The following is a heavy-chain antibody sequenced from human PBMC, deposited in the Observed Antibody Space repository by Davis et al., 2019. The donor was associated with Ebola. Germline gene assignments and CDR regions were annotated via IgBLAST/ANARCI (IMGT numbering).Heavy chain of an antibody. CDR3: ARGGGSSKRTMGY. V-gene: IGHV1-18*01. J-gene: IGHJ4*02. CDR1: GYTFTSYG. Sequence: AASVKVSCKASGYTFTSYGISWVRQAPGQGLEWMGWISAYNGNTNYAQKFQGWVTMTRDTSISTAYMELSRLRSDDTAVYYWARGGGSSKRTMGYWGQGTLVTVSS. D-gene: IGHD1-26*01. CDR2: ISAYNGNT.